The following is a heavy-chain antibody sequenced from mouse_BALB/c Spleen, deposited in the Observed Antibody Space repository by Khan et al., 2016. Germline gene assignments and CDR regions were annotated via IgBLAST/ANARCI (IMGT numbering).Heavy chain of an antibody. CDR2: ILPGSGDT. J-gene: IGHJ4*01. CDR3: ARGGLDY. V-gene: IGHV1-9*01. CDR1: GYTFSTYW. Sequence: VQLQESGTELMTPGASVKISCKATGYTFSTYWIEWVKQRPGHGLEWIGEILPGSGDTNYNEKFMGKATITADTSSNTAYMQLSTLTSEDAAAYYGARGGLDYWGQGISVTVSS.